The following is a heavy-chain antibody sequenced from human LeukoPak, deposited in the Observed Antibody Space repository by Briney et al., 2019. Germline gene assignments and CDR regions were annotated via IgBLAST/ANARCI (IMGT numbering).Heavy chain of an antibody. J-gene: IGHJ1*01. CDR1: GFSVSSNF. V-gene: IGHV3-53*01. D-gene: IGHD4-17*01. CDR2: IFSGGST. Sequence: GGSLRLSCAASGFSVSSNFMSWVRQAPGKGLEWVSVIFSGGSTYYADSVKGRFTISRDNSKNTLYLQMNSLRAAYTAVYYCAKLYYGDSAEYFQHWGQGTLVTVSS. CDR3: AKLYYGDSAEYFQH.